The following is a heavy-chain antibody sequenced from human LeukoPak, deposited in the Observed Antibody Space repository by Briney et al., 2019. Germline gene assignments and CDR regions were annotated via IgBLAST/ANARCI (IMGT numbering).Heavy chain of an antibody. CDR3: ARALVKYYDFWSGYLDY. D-gene: IGHD3-3*01. J-gene: IGHJ4*02. CDR1: GYSFTSYW. Sequence: GESLKISCKGSGYSFTSYWIGWVRQMPGKGLEWMGIIYPGDSDTRYSPSFQGQVTISADKSISTAYLQWSSLKASDTAMYYCARALVKYYDFWSGYLDYWGQGTLVTVSS. CDR2: IYPGDSDT. V-gene: IGHV5-51*01.